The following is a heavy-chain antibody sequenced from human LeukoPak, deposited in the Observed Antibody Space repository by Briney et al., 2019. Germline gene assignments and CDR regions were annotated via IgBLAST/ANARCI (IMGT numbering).Heavy chain of an antibody. CDR3: VRSCSSGSCYGYKDY. Sequence: GGSLRLSCATSGFTCSSYWMHWVRQVPGKGLVWVSRVNGDGTSTSYADSVQGRFTISRDNAKNTLYLYMNSLRGDDTAIYFCVRSCSSGSCYGYKDYWGQGTLVTVSS. V-gene: IGHV3-74*01. J-gene: IGHJ4*02. D-gene: IGHD2-2*01. CDR2: VNGDGTST. CDR1: GFTCSSYW.